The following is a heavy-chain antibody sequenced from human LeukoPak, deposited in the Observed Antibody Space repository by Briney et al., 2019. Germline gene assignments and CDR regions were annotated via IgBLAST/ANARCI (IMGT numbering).Heavy chain of an antibody. CDR2: IYYSGST. V-gene: IGHV4-59*12. Sequence: SETLSLTCTVSGGSISSYYWSWIRQPPGKGLEWIGYIYYSGSTNYNPSLKSRVTISVDTSKNQFSLKLSSVTAADTAVYYCARRRRPGMGAFDIWGQGTMVTVSS. J-gene: IGHJ3*02. CDR3: ARRRRPGMGAFDI. D-gene: IGHD3-10*01. CDR1: GGSISSYY.